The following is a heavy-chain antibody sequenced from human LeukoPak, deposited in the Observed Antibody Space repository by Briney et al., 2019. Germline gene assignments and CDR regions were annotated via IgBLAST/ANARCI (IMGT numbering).Heavy chain of an antibody. CDR1: GFTFSSYE. CDR3: AKDQGRITMIVVAYGGVRAFDI. V-gene: IGHV3-48*03. D-gene: IGHD3-22*01. J-gene: IGHJ3*02. Sequence: GGSLRLSCAASGFTFSSYEMNWVRQAPGKGLEWIPYISGSGSTIYYADSVKGRFTISRDNAKNSLYLQMNSLRAEDTALYYCAKDQGRITMIVVAYGGVRAFDIWGQGTMVTVSS. CDR2: ISGSGSTI.